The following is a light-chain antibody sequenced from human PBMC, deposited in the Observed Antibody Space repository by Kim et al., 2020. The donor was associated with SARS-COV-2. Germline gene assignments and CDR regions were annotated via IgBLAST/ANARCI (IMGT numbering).Light chain of an antibody. CDR2: DIT. J-gene: IGLJ2*01. Sequence: PGGTVTLTCGYSTGAVTSGHFPYWFQHKPGQAPSTLIYDITQRHSWTPARFSGSLLGDKAALTLSGAQPEDEADYYCLLYYSGVRVFGGGTQLTVL. CDR3: LLYYSGVRV. CDR1: TGAVTSGHF. V-gene: IGLV7-46*01.